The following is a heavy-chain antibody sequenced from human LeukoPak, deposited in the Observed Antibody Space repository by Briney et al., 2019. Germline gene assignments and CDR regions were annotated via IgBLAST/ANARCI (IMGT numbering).Heavy chain of an antibody. J-gene: IGHJ4*02. D-gene: IGHD6-19*01. CDR3: ARLTAGTAYFDY. Sequence: PSETLSLTCTVSGGSISSSSYYWGWIRQPPGKGLEWIGSIYYSGSTYHNPSLKSRVTISVDTSKNQFSLKLSSVTAADTAVYYCARLTAGTAYFDYWGQGTLVTVSS. CDR1: GGSISSSSYY. CDR2: IYYSGST. V-gene: IGHV4-39*01.